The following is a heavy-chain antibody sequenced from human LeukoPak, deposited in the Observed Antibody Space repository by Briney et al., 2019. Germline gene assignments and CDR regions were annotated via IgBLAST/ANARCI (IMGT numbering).Heavy chain of an antibody. CDR1: GFIISDYY. J-gene: IGHJ5*02. CDR2: SSTSGSTI. CDR3: ARESYYYGSGAYDP. D-gene: IGHD3-10*01. V-gene: IGHV3-11*01. Sequence: KPGGSPRLSCAASGFIISDYYMSWIRQAPGKGLEWLSYSSTSGSTISYADSVKGRFTISRDNAKNSLYLQMNSLRAEDTAVYYCARESYYYGSGAYDPWGQGTLVTVSS.